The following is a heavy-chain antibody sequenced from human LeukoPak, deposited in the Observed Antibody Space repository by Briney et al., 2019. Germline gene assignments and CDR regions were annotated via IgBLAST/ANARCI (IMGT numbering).Heavy chain of an antibody. CDR2: IKEDGNEI. Sequence: QSGGSLRLSCAVSGFSFSSNCMSWVRQAPGKGLEWVAKIKEDGNEIYYVDSVKGRFTISRDNTKNSLFLQMNSLRAEDTAVYYCATGGAVAGRFAYWGQGTLVTVS. CDR3: ATGGAVAGRFAY. V-gene: IGHV3-7*01. D-gene: IGHD6-19*01. CDR1: GFSFSSNC. J-gene: IGHJ4*02.